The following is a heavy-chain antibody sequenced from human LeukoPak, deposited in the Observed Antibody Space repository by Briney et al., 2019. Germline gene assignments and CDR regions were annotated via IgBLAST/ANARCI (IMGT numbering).Heavy chain of an antibody. Sequence: HRASVKVSCKASGGTFSSYAISWVRQAPGQGLEWMGGIIPIFGTANYAQKFQGRVTITADESTSTAYMELSSLRSEDTAVYYCARGELVDSWIILFDYWGQGTLVTVSS. V-gene: IGHV1-69*13. J-gene: IGHJ4*02. CDR2: IIPIFGTA. D-gene: IGHD3-3*01. CDR1: GGTFSSYA. CDR3: ARGELVDSWIILFDY.